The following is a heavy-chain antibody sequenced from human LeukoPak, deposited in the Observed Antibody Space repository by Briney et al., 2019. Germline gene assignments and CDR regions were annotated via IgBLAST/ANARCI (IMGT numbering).Heavy chain of an antibody. CDR3: ARVTLLWLGTFDP. D-gene: IGHD3-10*01. CDR1: GYTFTGCY. CDR2: INPNSGGT. V-gene: IGHV1-2*02. Sequence: ASVKVSCKASGYTFTGCYMHWVRQAPGQGLEWMGWINPNSGGTNYAQKFQGRVTMTRDTSISTAYMELSRLRSDDTAVYYCARVTLLWLGTFDPWGQGTLVTVSS. J-gene: IGHJ5*02.